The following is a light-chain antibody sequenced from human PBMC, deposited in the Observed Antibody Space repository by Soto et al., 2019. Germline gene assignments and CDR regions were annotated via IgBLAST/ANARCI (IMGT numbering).Light chain of an antibody. V-gene: IGKV1-5*01. CDR2: DAS. J-gene: IGKJ1*01. Sequence: DIQMTQSPSTLSASVGDRVTITCRASQSISSWLAWYQQKPGKAPKLLIYDASSLESGVPSRFSGSGSGTEFTLTISSLQPDDFATYYCKQYKSYAGTFGQGTKVEIK. CDR1: QSISSW. CDR3: KQYKSYAGT.